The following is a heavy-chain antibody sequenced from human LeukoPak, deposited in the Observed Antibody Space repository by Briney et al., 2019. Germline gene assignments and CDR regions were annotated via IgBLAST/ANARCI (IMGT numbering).Heavy chain of an antibody. J-gene: IGHJ5*02. Sequence: ASVKVSCKASGYTFTGYYMHWVRQAPGQGLEWMGWINPNSGGTNYAQKFQGRVTMTRDTSTSTAYMELRSLRSDDTAVYYCARVITMIVVVITKSQGAAWLDPWGQGTLVTVSS. V-gene: IGHV1-2*02. CDR1: GYTFTGYY. CDR3: ARVITMIVVVITKSQGAAWLDP. D-gene: IGHD3-22*01. CDR2: INPNSGGT.